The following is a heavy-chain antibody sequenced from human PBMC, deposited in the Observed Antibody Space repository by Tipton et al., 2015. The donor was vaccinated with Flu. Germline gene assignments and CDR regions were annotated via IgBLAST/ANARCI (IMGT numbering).Heavy chain of an antibody. CDR3: VRQPYLGDYGGYFDY. D-gene: IGHD4-17*01. Sequence: QLVQSGAEVKKPGESLKISCKGSGYSFTSYWIGWVRQMPGKGLEWMGIIYPGDSDTRYSPSFQGQVTISADKPISTAYLQWSSLKASDTAMYYCVRQPYLGDYGGYFDYWGQGTLVTVSS. CDR1: GYSFTSYW. CDR2: IYPGDSDT. V-gene: IGHV5-51*04. J-gene: IGHJ4*02.